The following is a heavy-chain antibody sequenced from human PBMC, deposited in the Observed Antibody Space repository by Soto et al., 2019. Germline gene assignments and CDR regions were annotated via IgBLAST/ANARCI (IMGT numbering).Heavy chain of an antibody. Sequence: PSETLSLTCTVSGGSISSGGYYWSWIRQHPGKGLEWIGYIYYSGSTYYNPSLKSRVTISVDTSKNQFSLELSSVTAADTAVYYCARINYFDSNGYYTFDYWGQGTLVTVSS. CDR2: IYYSGST. CDR3: ARINYFDSNGYYTFDY. J-gene: IGHJ4*02. CDR1: GGSISSGGYY. D-gene: IGHD3-22*01. V-gene: IGHV4-31*03.